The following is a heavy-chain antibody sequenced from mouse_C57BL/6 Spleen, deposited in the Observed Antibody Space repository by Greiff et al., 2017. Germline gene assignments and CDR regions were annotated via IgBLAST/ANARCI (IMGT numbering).Heavy chain of an antibody. Sequence: QVQLQQSGPELVKPGASVKISCKASGYSFTSYYIHWVKQRPGQGLEWIGWIYPGSGNTKYNEKFKGKATLTADTSSSTAYMQLSSLTSEDSAVYYCARSYGREYYFGYWGQGATLTVSS. J-gene: IGHJ2*01. CDR1: GYSFTSYY. CDR3: ARSYGREYYFGY. D-gene: IGHD2-10*02. V-gene: IGHV1-66*01. CDR2: IYPGSGNT.